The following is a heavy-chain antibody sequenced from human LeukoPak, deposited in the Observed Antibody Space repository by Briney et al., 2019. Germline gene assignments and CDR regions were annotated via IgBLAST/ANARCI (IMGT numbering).Heavy chain of an antibody. CDR3: AREDDAFDI. CDR2: INSDGSST. Sequence: PGGSLRLSCAASGFTSSSYWMHWVRQAPGKGVVWVSRINSDGSSTSYADSVKGRFTISRDNAKNTLYLQMNSLRAEDTAAYYCAREDDAFDIWGQGTMVTVSS. CDR1: GFTSSSYW. J-gene: IGHJ3*02. V-gene: IGHV3-74*01.